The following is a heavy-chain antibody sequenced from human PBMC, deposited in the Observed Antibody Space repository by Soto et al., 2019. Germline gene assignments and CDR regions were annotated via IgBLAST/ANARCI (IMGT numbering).Heavy chain of an antibody. V-gene: IGHV1-69*02. CDR1: GGTFSSYT. CDR3: ARAGRSTIFGVVTKAYYYMDV. CDR2: IIPILGIA. Sequence: SVKVSCKASGGTFSSYTISWVRQAPGQGLEWMGRIIPILGIANYAQKFQGRVTITADKSTSTAYMELSSLRSEDTAVYYCARAGRSTIFGVVTKAYYYMDVWGKGTTVTVSS. D-gene: IGHD3-3*01. J-gene: IGHJ6*03.